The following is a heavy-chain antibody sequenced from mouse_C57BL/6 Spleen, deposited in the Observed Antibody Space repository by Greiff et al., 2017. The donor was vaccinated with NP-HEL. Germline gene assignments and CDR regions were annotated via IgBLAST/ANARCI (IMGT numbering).Heavy chain of an antibody. J-gene: IGHJ4*01. D-gene: IGHD3-1*01. CDR3: ARLARLENYAMDY. Sequence: VQLQQSGAELAKPGASVKLSCKASGYTFTSYWMHWVNQRPGQGLEWIGYINPSSGYTKYNQKFKDKATLTADKSSSTAYMQLSSLTYEDSAVYYCARLARLENYAMDYWGQGTSDTVSS. V-gene: IGHV1-7*01. CDR1: GYTFTSYW. CDR2: INPSSGYT.